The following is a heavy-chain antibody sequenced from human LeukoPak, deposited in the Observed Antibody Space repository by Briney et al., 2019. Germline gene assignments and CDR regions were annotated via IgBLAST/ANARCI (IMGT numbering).Heavy chain of an antibody. CDR3: AKADRDGYNSDY. J-gene: IGHJ4*02. V-gene: IGHV3-43*01. D-gene: IGHD5-24*01. CDR1: GFTFDDYT. Sequence: GGSLRLSCVASGFTFDDYTMHWVRQVPGKGLEWVSLIGWDGGGIYYADSVKGRFTISRDNSKNSLYLQMNSLRTEDTALYYCAKADRDGYNSDYWGQGTLVTVSS. CDR2: IGWDGGGI.